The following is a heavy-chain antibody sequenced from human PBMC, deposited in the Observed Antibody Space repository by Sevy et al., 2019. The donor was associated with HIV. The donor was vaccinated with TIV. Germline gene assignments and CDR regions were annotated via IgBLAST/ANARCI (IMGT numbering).Heavy chain of an antibody. CDR3: GRDSGAYNPLFDS. CDR1: GGSMSSFY. J-gene: IGHJ4*02. CDR2: VSYSGST. D-gene: IGHD1-26*01. Sequence: SETLSLICTFSGGSMSSFYWNWIRQSPGKGLEWIGYVSYSGSTNYNPSLESRVTISVDTSKSQFSLKLKSVTAADTADYYCGRDSGAYNPLFDSWGLGTLVTVSS. V-gene: IGHV4-59*01.